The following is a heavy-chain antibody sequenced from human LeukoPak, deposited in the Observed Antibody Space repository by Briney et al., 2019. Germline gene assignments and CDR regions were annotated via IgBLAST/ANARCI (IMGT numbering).Heavy chain of an antibody. V-gene: IGHV4-59*01. J-gene: IGHJ4*02. CDR1: GGSTSPYY. CDR2: ILYSGTTT. D-gene: IGHD1-1*01. CDR3: ARVGDWNDLVY. Sequence: PSETLSLTCTVSGGSTSPYYWSWIRQTPGKGLEWIGYILYSGTTTNYNPSLKSRVTISVDTSKNQFSLKLSSVTAADTAVYYCARVGDWNDLVYWGQGILVTVSS.